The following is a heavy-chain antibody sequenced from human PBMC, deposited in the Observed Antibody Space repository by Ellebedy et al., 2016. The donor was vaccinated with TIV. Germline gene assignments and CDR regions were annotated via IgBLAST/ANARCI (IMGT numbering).Heavy chain of an antibody. Sequence: AASVKVSCKASGYSFTSYDFSWVRQATGQGLAWMGWMNANSGNTGYAQNFQGRLSMTRNTSISTAYMELSSLRSEDTAVYYCARNRGSVLIDYWGQGTLVTVSS. CDR2: MNANSGNT. V-gene: IGHV1-8*01. CDR1: GYSFTSYD. J-gene: IGHJ4*02. D-gene: IGHD2-8*01. CDR3: ARNRGSVLIDY.